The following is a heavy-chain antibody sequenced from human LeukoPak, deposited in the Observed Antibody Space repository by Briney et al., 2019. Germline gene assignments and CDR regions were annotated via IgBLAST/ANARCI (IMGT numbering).Heavy chain of an antibody. CDR3: ATVRYSSSWYPLYYYGMDV. CDR2: IYSGGST. Sequence: GGSLRLSCAASGFTVSSNYMSWVRQAPGKGLEWVSVIYSGGSTYYADSMKGRFTISRDNSKNTPYLQMNSLRAEDTAVYYCATVRYSSSWYPLYYYGMDVWGQGTTVTVSS. V-gene: IGHV3-53*01. J-gene: IGHJ6*02. CDR1: GFTVSSNY. D-gene: IGHD6-13*01.